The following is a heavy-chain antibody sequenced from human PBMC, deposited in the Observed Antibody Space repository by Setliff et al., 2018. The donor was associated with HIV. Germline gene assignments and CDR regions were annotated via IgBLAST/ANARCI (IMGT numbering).Heavy chain of an antibody. CDR3: VKSQWLRFDVFDV. D-gene: IGHD5-12*01. V-gene: IGHV3-48*04. CDR2: ISSTTGTL. J-gene: IGHJ3*01. CDR1: GFTLSRFG. Sequence: GSLRLSCAASGFTLSRFGMHWVRQAPGKGLEWLSYISSTTGTLYHADSVKGRFTISRDNAKNSLYLQMDSLRAEDSAVYYCVKSQWLRFDVFDVWGQGTMVTVSS.